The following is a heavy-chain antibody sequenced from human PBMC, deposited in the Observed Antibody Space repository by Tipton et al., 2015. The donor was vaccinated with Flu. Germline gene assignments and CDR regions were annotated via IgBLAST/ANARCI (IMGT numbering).Heavy chain of an antibody. CDR2: SHHTGST. V-gene: IGHV4-38-2*02. CDR1: GDSIGGAYY. Sequence: TLSLTCSVSGDSIGGAYYWGWIRQPPGKGLEWIGNSHHTGSTNYNPSLKSRVTISVDTSKNQFSLKLISVTAADTALYYCARAHPYDFWSGYYAGPPRNWFDPWGQGTLVTVSS. CDR3: ARAHPYDFWSGYYAGPPRNWFDP. D-gene: IGHD3-3*01. J-gene: IGHJ5*02.